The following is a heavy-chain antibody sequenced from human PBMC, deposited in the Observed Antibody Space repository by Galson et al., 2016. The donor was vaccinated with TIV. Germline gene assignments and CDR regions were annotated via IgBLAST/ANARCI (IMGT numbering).Heavy chain of an antibody. D-gene: IGHD5-18*01. Sequence: QSGAEVKKPGESLKISCKASGYSISSYWTAWVRQVPGKGLEWMGIIYPGDSETRYSPSFQGQVTISADKFINTAYLQWTSLKASDTAMYYCAKAPGYSGYSYGYFDSWGQGTLVAVSS. CDR1: GYSISSYW. CDR2: IYPGDSET. CDR3: AKAPGYSGYSYGYFDS. J-gene: IGHJ4*02. V-gene: IGHV5-51*03.